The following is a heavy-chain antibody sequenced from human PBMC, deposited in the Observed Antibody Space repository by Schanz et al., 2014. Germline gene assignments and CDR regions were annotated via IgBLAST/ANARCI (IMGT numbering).Heavy chain of an antibody. J-gene: IGHJ5*02. V-gene: IGHV4-4*02. Sequence: QVQLQESGPGLVKPSGTLSLTCAVSGVSISSTNWWHWVRQSPGKGLEWLGESIPDGMTNYNPALGRRVTISLDKSENQFSLELPSVAAADTALYFCARVKQGCSDTSCVLDPWGQGTLVTVSS. D-gene: IGHD2-2*01. CDR2: SIPDGMT. CDR3: ARVKQGCSDTSCVLDP. CDR1: GVSISSTNW.